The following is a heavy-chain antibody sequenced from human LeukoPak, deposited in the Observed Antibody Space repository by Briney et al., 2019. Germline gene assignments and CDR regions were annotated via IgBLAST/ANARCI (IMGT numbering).Heavy chain of an antibody. V-gene: IGHV3-21*01. D-gene: IGHD6-6*01. CDR2: ISSSSSYI. Sequence: GGSLRLSCAASGFTFSSYSMNWVRQAPGKGLEWVSSISSSSSYIYYADSVKGRFTISRDNAKNSLYLQMNSLRAEDTAVYYCARDLLGARQGYWGQGTLVTVSS. CDR3: ARDLLGARQGY. CDR1: GFTFSSYS. J-gene: IGHJ4*02.